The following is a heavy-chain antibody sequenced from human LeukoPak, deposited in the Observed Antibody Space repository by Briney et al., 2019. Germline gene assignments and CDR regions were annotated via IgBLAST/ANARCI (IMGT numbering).Heavy chain of an antibody. D-gene: IGHD3-22*01. V-gene: IGHV4-38-2*01. CDR1: GFTFSTYS. Sequence: GSLRLSCVASGFTFSTYSMTWVRQAPGKGLEWIGSGSTYYNPSLKSRVTISVDTSKNQFSLKLSSVTAADTAVYFCASPRGDDSGGYYTWYFHHWGQGILVTVSS. CDR3: ASPRGDDSGGYYTWYFHH. CDR2: SGST. J-gene: IGHJ1*01.